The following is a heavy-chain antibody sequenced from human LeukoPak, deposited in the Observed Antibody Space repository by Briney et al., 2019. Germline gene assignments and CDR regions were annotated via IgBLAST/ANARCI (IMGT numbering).Heavy chain of an antibody. V-gene: IGHV1-18*04. CDR2: ISAYNGNT. D-gene: IGHD3-10*01. CDR1: GYTFTAYY. CDR3: ARDSIPYYYGSGSYIPPDY. Sequence: GASVKVSCKASGYTFTAYYIHWVRQAPGQGLEWMGWISAYNGNTNYAQKLQGRVTMTTDTSTSTAYMELRSLRSDDTAVYYCARDSIPYYYGSGSYIPPDYWGQGTLVTVSS. J-gene: IGHJ4*02.